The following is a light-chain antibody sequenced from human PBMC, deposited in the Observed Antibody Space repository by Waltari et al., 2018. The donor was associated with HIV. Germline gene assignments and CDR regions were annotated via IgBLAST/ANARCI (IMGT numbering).Light chain of an antibody. V-gene: IGLV6-57*04. J-gene: IGLJ2*01. CDR2: EDN. Sequence: NFMLTQPHSVSESPGKTVTISCTRTSGRLAITSVQSYQQRPGSAPTTVIYEDNQRPSGVPDRFSGSIDSSSNSASLTISGLKTEDEADYYCQSYDSSTVVFGGGTKLTVL. CDR1: SGRLAITS. CDR3: QSYDSSTVV.